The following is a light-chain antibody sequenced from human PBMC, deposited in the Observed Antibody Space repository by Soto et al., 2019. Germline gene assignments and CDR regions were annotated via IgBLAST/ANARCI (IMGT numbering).Light chain of an antibody. Sequence: QSVVTQEPSLTVSPGGTVTLTCASSTGAVTSGYYPDWFQQKPGQAPRVLIYSTSNKHSWTPARFSGSLLGGKAALTLSGVQPEDEAEYYCLLYYGGAQPYVVFGGGTKVTVL. J-gene: IGLJ2*01. CDR1: TGAVTSGYY. V-gene: IGLV7-43*01. CDR3: LLYYGGAQPYVV. CDR2: STS.